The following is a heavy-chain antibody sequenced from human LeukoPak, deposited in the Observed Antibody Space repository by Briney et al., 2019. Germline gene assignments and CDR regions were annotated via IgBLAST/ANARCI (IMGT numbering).Heavy chain of an antibody. V-gene: IGHV3-23*01. Sequence: GGSLRLSCAASGFTFSNYAMSWVRQAPGKGLEWVSVLSGSGGITYYADSVKGRFTISRDNSKNTLYLQMNSLRAEDTAVYYCARDRGDSSGYYYDYWGQGTLVTVSS. J-gene: IGHJ4*02. CDR2: LSGSGGIT. CDR3: ARDRGDSSGYYYDY. CDR1: GFTFSNYA. D-gene: IGHD3-22*01.